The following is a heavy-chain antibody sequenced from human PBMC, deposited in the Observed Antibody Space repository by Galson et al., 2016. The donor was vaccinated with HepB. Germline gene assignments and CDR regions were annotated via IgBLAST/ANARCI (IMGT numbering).Heavy chain of an antibody. J-gene: IGHJ6*03. CDR1: GLSFSNYG. D-gene: IGHD6-19*01. CDR2: IWYDGSNK. Sequence: SLRLSCAASGLSFSNYGMYWVRQAPGKGLEWVTVIWYDGSNKYCADSVKGRFTISRDSSKNTLYLQMNSLRAEDTAVYYCAREAHSSGWYNMDVWGKGTTVTVSS. CDR3: AREAHSSGWYNMDV. V-gene: IGHV3-33*01.